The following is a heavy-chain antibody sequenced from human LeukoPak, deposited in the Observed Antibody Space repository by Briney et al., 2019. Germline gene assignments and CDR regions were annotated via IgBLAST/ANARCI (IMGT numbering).Heavy chain of an antibody. CDR1: GYTFSIYG. Sequence: ASVKVSCKASGYTFSIYGISWVRQAPGQGLEWMGWISAYNGNTKHAQKFQDRVTMTTDTSTSTAAMELRSLRSDDTAVYYCARGLPPRRNYDSRGYYSYYFDYWAQGTLVTVSS. D-gene: IGHD3-22*01. CDR3: ARGLPPRRNYDSRGYYSYYFDY. V-gene: IGHV1-18*01. CDR2: ISAYNGNT. J-gene: IGHJ4*02.